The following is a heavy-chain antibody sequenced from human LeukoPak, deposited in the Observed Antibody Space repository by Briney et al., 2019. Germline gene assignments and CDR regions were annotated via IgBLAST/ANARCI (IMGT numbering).Heavy chain of an antibody. CDR1: GFTFSDSW. CDR3: ATYTHWVAGDV. J-gene: IGHJ6*02. V-gene: IGHV3-7*01. D-gene: IGHD3-16*01. CDR2: MNQDGSAK. Sequence: PGGSLRLSCAASGFTFSDSWMSWVRQAPGKGLEWVANMNQDGSAKGYVDSVKGRFTISRDSARNSLYLQMNSLRPEDTAVYYCATYTHWVAGDVWGQGTTVTVSS.